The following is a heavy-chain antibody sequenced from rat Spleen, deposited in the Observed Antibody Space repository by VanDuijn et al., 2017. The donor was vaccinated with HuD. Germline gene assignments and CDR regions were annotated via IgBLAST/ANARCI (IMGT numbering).Heavy chain of an antibody. J-gene: IGHJ3*01. D-gene: IGHD3-1*01. Sequence: EVQLVESGGGLVQPGRSMKLSCVVSGFTFSNYGMHWIRQAPTKGLEWVATIGYDGISTYYRDSVRGRFTISRDNAKSSLYMQMDSLRSGDTATYYCTRGGTPPFAYWGQGTVVTVSS. V-gene: IGHV5-29*01. CDR1: GFTFSNYG. CDR2: IGYDGIST. CDR3: TRGGTPPFAY.